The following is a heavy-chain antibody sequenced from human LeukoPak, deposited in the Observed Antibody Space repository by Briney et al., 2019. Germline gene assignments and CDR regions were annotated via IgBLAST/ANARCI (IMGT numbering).Heavy chain of an antibody. D-gene: IGHD2-2*01. J-gene: IGHJ4*02. CDR3: ARDSRSMGDY. CDR2: IKEDGSEK. Sequence: GGSLRLSCEVSGFTFSKSWMSWVRQAPGKGLEWVASIKEDGSEKYFVDSVKGRFTISRDNAKNSLYLQMNSLRAEDTAVYYCARDSRSMGDYWGQGTLVTVSS. V-gene: IGHV3-7*01. CDR1: GFTFSKSW.